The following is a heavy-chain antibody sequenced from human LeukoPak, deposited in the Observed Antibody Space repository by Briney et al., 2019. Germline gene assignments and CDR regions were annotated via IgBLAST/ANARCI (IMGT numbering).Heavy chain of an antibody. CDR1: GYTFTSYY. CDR2: INPSGGST. D-gene: IGHD3-3*01. CDR3: ATTLWSGWSFDY. Sequence: ASVKVSCKESGYTFTSYYMHWVRQAPGQGLEGMGIINPSGGSTSYAQKFQGRVTMTRDTSPSTVYMELSSLRSEDTAVYYCATTLWSGWSFDYWGQGTLVTVSS. V-gene: IGHV1-46*01. J-gene: IGHJ4*02.